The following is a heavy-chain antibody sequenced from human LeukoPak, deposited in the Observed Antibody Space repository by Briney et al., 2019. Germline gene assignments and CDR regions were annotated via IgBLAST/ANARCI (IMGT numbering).Heavy chain of an antibody. D-gene: IGHD3-10*01. Sequence: GGSLRLSCAASKFTFRNHGMHWVRQAPGKGLEWVAIIWYDGSKQYYADSVKGRFTISRDNSKNTLYLQMNSLRAEDTAVYYCAKPVYYEGITMVRGPFDYWGQGTLVTVSS. J-gene: IGHJ4*02. V-gene: IGHV3-33*06. CDR3: AKPVYYEGITMVRGPFDY. CDR1: KFTFRNHG. CDR2: IWYDGSKQ.